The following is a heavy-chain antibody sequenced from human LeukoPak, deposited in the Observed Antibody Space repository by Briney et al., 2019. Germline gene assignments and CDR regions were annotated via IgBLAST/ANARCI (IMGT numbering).Heavy chain of an antibody. D-gene: IGHD6-13*01. J-gene: IGHJ6*03. CDR1: GGSISSYY. CDR2: IYYSGST. CDR3: ARKVAGYSSSYYYYMDV. V-gene: IGHV4-59*01. Sequence: SGTLSLTCTVSGGSISSYYWSWIRQPPGKGLEWIGYIYYSGSTNYNPSLKSRVTISVDTSKNQFSLKLSSVTAADTAVYYCARKVAGYSSSYYYYMDVWGKGTTVTVSS.